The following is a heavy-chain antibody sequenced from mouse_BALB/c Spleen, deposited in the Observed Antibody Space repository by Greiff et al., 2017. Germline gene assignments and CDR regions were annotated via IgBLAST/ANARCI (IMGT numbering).Heavy chain of an antibody. J-gene: IGHJ4*01. V-gene: IGHV1S81*02. CDR1: GYTFTSYY. Sequence: VQLQQSGAELVKPGASVKLSCKASGYTFTSYYMYWVKQRPGQGLEWIGEINPSNGGTNFNEKFKSKATLTVDKSSSTAYMQLSSLTSEDSAVYYCTRNGYSAMDYWGQGTSVTVSS. CDR2: INPSNGGT. CDR3: TRNGYSAMDY.